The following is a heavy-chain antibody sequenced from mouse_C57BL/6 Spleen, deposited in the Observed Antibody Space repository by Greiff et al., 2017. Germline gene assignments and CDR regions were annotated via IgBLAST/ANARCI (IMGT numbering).Heavy chain of an antibody. CDR1: GYTFTSYW. V-gene: IGHV1-50*01. Sequence: QVQLQQPGAELVKPGASVKLSCKASGYTFTSYWMQWVKQRPGQGLEWIGEIDPSDSYTNYNQKFKGKATLTVDTSSSTAYMQLSSLTSEDSAVYYWARKRSYDYDDWFAYWGQGTLVTVSA. CDR2: IDPSDSYT. CDR3: ARKRSYDYDDWFAY. D-gene: IGHD2-4*01. J-gene: IGHJ3*01.